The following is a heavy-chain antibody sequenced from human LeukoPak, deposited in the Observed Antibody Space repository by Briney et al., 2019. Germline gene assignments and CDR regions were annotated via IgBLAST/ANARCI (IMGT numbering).Heavy chain of an antibody. CDR1: GFTFSSYG. J-gene: IGHJ4*02. Sequence: PGGSLRLSCAASGFTFSSYGMHWVRQAPGKGLEWVAVIWYDGSNKYYADSVKGRFTISRDNSKNTLYLQMNSLRAEDTAVYYCARAVSQRIAVAGPFVYYFDYWGQGTLVTVSS. D-gene: IGHD6-19*01. CDR3: ARAVSQRIAVAGPFVYYFDY. V-gene: IGHV3-33*01. CDR2: IWYDGSNK.